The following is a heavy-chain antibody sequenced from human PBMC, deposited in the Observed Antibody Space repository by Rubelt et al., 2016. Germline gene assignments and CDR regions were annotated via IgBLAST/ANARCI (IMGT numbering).Heavy chain of an antibody. CDR2: IRPDGSDI. J-gene: IGHJ4*02. D-gene: IGHD6-13*01. CDR3: ARLPGSSTLYDY. V-gene: IGHV3-7*01. CDR1: GFTFGSHW. Sequence: EVQLVESGGGLVQPGASLRLSCAASGFTFGSHWMSWVRQAPGKGLEWVASIRPDGSDIHYVDSLKGRFTISRDNAKNSLYLQMKSLGAEDTAVYYCARLPGSSTLYDYWGQGTLVTVSS.